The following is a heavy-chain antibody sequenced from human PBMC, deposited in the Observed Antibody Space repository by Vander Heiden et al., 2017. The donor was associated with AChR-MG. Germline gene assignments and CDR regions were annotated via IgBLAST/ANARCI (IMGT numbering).Heavy chain of an antibody. V-gene: IGHV3-48*03. CDR3: ARLDSRYYFDY. CDR2: ISSSGIIR. Sequence: EVQLVDSGGGLVQPGGSLSLSCSASGFTFNSYEMNWVRQAPGEGLEWVSYISSSGIIRYYADSVKGRFTISRDNAKNSLYLQMNSLRAEDTAVYYCARLDSRYYFDYGGQGTLVTVSS. D-gene: IGHD1-1*01. CDR1: GFTFNSYE. J-gene: IGHJ4*02.